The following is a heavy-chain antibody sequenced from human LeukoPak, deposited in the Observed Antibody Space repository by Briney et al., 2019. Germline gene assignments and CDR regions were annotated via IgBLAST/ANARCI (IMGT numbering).Heavy chain of an antibody. CDR2: IIPILGIA. D-gene: IGHD1-26*01. CDR1: GGTFSSYT. J-gene: IGHJ5*02. Sequence: SVKVSCKASGGTFSSYTISWVRQAPGQGLEWMGRIIPILGIANYAQKFQGRVTITADKSTSTAYMELSSLRSEDTAVYYCARYIVGAAEFDPWGQGTPVTVSS. V-gene: IGHV1-69*02. CDR3: ARYIVGAAEFDP.